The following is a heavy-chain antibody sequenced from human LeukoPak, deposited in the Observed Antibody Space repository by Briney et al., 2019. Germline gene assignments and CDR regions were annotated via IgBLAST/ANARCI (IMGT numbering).Heavy chain of an antibody. D-gene: IGHD1-26*01. J-gene: IGHJ3*02. Sequence: GGSLRLSCAASGFTFSDYYMSWIRQAPGKGLEWVSYISSSGSTIYYADSVKGRFTISRDNSKNTLYLQMNSLRAEDTAVYYCAKAAIVGAMYAFDIWGQGTMVTVSS. V-gene: IGHV3-11*04. CDR1: GFTFSDYY. CDR2: ISSSGSTI. CDR3: AKAAIVGAMYAFDI.